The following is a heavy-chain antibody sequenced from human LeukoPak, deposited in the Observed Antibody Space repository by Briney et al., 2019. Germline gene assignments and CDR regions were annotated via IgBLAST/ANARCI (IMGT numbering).Heavy chain of an antibody. D-gene: IGHD2-2*01. CDR1: GYSFSTYW. CDR2: IHPGDSDP. V-gene: IGHV5-51*01. Sequence: GESLKISCKGSGYSFSTYWIGWVRQMPGKGLEWMGIIHPGDSDPRYSPSFQGQVTMSVDKSISTAYLQWSSLKASDTAMYYCARQVDDCSSTRCYGRWFDPWGQGTLVTVSS. CDR3: ARQVDDCSSTRCYGRWFDP. J-gene: IGHJ5*02.